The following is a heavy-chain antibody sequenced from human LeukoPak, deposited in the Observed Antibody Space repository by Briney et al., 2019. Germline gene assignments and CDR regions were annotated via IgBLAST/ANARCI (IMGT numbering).Heavy chain of an antibody. D-gene: IGHD3-3*01. CDR1: GFTFSDHA. CDR3: ARDGVYYDFWSGYYSGYYYYGMDV. Sequence: PGGSLRLSCAASGFTFSDHAMHWVRQAPGKGLEWVSAVGIAADTFYPGSVKGRFTISRENAKNSLYLQMNSLRVEDTAVYYCARDGVYYDFWSGYYSGYYYYGMDVWGQGTTVTVSS. V-gene: IGHV3-13*01. CDR2: VGIAADT. J-gene: IGHJ6*02.